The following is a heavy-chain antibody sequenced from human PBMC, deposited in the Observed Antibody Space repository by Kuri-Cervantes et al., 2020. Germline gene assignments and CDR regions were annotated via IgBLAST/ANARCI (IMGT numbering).Heavy chain of an antibody. CDR3: ARDLDYGDYVSEGDY. D-gene: IGHD4-17*01. CDR1: GYTFTGFH. CDR2: INPNSGGT. Sequence: ASVKVSCKASGYTFTGFHMHWVRQAPGQGLEWMGWINPNSGGTNYAQKFQGRVTMARDTSTSTVYMELSSLRSEDTAVYYCARDLDYGDYVSEGDYWGQGTLVTVSS. V-gene: IGHV1-2*02. J-gene: IGHJ4*02.